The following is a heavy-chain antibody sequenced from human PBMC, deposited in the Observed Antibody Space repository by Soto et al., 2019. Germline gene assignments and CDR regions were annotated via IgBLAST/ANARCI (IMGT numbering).Heavy chain of an antibody. D-gene: IGHD3-16*01. CDR1: GYTFTNFG. CDR2: ISAYNGNT. V-gene: IGHV1-18*01. CDR3: ARGGTPIDY. J-gene: IGHJ4*02. Sequence: QVQLVQSGAEVTKPGASVKVSCKASGYTFTNFGISWVRQAPGQGLEWMGWISAYNGNTNYAQKFQGRVTMTPDTSTSTAYMEVRRLRCDDTAVYCRARGGTPIDYWGQGTLVTVSS.